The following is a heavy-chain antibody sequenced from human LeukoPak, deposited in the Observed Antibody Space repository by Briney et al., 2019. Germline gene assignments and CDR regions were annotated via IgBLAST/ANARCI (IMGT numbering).Heavy chain of an antibody. CDR3: ARHRYSGSPEFDY. CDR1: GYSISSHY. Sequence: SETLSLTCTVSGYSISSHYWSWIRQPPGKGLEWIGYIYYSGSTNYNPSLKSRVTMSVDTSKNQYSLKLSSATAADTAVYYCARHRYSGSPEFDYWGQGTLVTVSS. V-gene: IGHV4-59*08. J-gene: IGHJ4*02. CDR2: IYYSGST. D-gene: IGHD1-26*01.